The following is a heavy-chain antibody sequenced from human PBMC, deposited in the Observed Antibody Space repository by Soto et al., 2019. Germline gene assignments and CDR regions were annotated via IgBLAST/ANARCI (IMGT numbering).Heavy chain of an antibody. J-gene: IGHJ4*02. CDR3: SGHGGLSAP. CDR1: GFTFPDNA. V-gene: IGHV3-49*04. CDR2: ISGTTYGGTA. Sequence: PGGSLRLSCSTSGFTFPDNALSWVRQAPGKGPEWVVLISGTTYGGTAEYAASVRGRFIVSREDSKRIAYLQMNSLKTEDTAVYYCSGHGGLSAPWGPGTLVTVSS. D-gene: IGHD6-13*01.